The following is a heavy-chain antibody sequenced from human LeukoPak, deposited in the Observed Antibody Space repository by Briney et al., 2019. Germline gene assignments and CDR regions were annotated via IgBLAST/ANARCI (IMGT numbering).Heavy chain of an antibody. Sequence: SETLSLTCAVYGGSFSGYYWSWIRQPPGKGLEWIGEINHRGSTNYNPSLKSRVTISVDTSKNQFSLKLSSVTAADTAVYYCASSTYYYDSSGYRPNYYYYYGMDVWGQGTTVTVSS. CDR1: GGSFSGYY. V-gene: IGHV4-34*01. J-gene: IGHJ6*02. CDR3: ASSTYYYDSSGYRPNYYYYYGMDV. CDR2: INHRGST. D-gene: IGHD3-22*01.